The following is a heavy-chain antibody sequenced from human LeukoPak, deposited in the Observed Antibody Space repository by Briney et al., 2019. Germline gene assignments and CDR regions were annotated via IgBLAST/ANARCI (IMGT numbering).Heavy chain of an antibody. CDR2: IYYSGST. CDR1: GGSISIYY. D-gene: IGHD3-22*01. CDR3: ARDGGAYYYDSSGYFDY. J-gene: IGHJ4*02. V-gene: IGHV4-59*01. Sequence: KSSETLSLTCTVSGGSISIYYWSWIRQPPGKGLEWIGYIYYSGSTNYNPSLKSRVTISVDTSKNQFSLKLSSVTAADTAVYYCARDGGAYYYDSSGYFDYWGQGTLVTVSS.